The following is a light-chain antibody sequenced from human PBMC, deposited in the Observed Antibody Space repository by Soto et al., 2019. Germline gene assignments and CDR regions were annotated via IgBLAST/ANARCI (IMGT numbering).Light chain of an antibody. CDR2: ATS. CDR1: QTVNSDY. J-gene: IGKJ1*01. V-gene: IGKV3-20*01. Sequence: EIVLTQSPGTLSLSPGETATLSCRASQTVNSDYLAWFQQRPGQAPRLLIFATSRRATDIPDRFSGSWSGTEFMLATRRLEPEVFAVYYCHQFGYSPRTFGQGTKVE. CDR3: HQFGYSPRT.